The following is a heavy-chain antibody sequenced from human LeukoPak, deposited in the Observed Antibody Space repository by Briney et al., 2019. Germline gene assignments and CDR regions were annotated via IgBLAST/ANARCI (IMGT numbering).Heavy chain of an antibody. CDR1: GFTVSSNY. CDR3: ARAVRPGITGTTRQAYGMDV. D-gene: IGHD1-14*01. Sequence: GGSLRLSCAASGFTVSSNYMSWVRQAPGKGLEWVAVIWYDGSNKYYADSVKGRFTISRDNSKNTLYLQMNSLRAEDTAVYYCARAVRPGITGTTRQAYGMDVWGQGTTVTVSS. V-gene: IGHV3-33*08. J-gene: IGHJ6*02. CDR2: IWYDGSNK.